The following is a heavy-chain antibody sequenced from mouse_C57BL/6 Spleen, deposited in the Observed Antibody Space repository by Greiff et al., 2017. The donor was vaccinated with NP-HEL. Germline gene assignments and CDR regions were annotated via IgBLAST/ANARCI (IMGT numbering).Heavy chain of an antibody. V-gene: IGHV5-17*01. D-gene: IGHD2-1*01. CDR3: ARGGGNYYYAMDY. CDR2: ISSGSSTI. CDR1: GFTFSDYG. J-gene: IGHJ4*01. Sequence: DVKLVESGGGLVKPGGSLKLSCAASGFTFSDYGMHWVRQAPEKGLEWVAYISSGSSTIYYADTVKGRFTISRDNAKNTLFLQMTSLRSEDTAMYYCARGGGNYYYAMDYWGQGTSVTVSS.